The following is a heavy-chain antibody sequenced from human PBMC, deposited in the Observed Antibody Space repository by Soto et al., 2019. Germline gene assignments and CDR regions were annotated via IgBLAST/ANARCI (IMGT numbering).Heavy chain of an antibody. CDR2: IIPMFGIP. CDR3: ARGGTSGWLKGAYDV. J-gene: IGHJ3*01. D-gene: IGHD6-19*01. Sequence: QVQRVQSGAEVKKPGSSVRVSCRASGGTLNKHAITWVRRAPGLGLEWLGGIIPMFGIPNYPQKFQGRVTITADDSTNTSHMELNSLTSDDTAVYYCARGGTSGWLKGAYDVWGQGTMVTVSS. CDR1: GGTLNKHA. V-gene: IGHV1-69*01.